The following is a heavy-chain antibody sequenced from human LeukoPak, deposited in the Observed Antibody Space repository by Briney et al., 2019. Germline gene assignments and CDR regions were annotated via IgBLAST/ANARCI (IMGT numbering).Heavy chain of an antibody. D-gene: IGHD2/OR15-2a*01. CDR3: AKSVSPVNFYFLDY. CDR2: ISNDGNNK. CDR1: GFTFSYFW. V-gene: IGHV3-30*18. J-gene: IGHJ4*02. Sequence: GGSLRLSCAASGFTFSYFWMYWVRQAPGKGLEWVAVISNDGNNKYYADSVKGRFTISRDNSKNTLYLQMNSLRAEDTAVYYCAKSVSPVNFYFLDYWGQGTLVTVSS.